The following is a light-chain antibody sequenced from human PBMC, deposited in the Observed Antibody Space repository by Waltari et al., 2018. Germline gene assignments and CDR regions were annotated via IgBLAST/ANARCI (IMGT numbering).Light chain of an antibody. V-gene: IGLV2-23*02. J-gene: IGLJ2*01. CDR3: CSYAGGSVI. CDR2: EVN. CDR1: SGEVGRYNV. Sequence: QSALAQPRSVSGPPGQSVTISCAGSSGEVGRYNVVSWYQRHPAKAPKLIISEVNDRPSGVSNRFSGSKSGNTASLTISGLQAEDEADYYCCSYAGGSVIFGGGTKLTVL.